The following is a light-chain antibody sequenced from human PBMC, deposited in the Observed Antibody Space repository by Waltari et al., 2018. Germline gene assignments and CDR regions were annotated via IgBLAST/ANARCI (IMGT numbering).Light chain of an antibody. CDR3: QQCAASSWT. CDR2: GAS. J-gene: IGKJ1*01. CDR1: QSVDRW. V-gene: IGKV1-5*03. Sequence: DIQMTQSPSNLTASVGDRVTITCRASQSVDRWLTWFQQKPDKAPQLLIYGASGLASGVPSRFSGSGSGTEFTLTISSLKPEDAATYYCQQCAASSWTFGQGTKVEIK.